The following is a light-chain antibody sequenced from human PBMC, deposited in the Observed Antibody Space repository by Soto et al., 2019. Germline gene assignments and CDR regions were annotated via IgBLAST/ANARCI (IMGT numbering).Light chain of an antibody. J-gene: IGLJ2*01. V-gene: IGLV4-69*01. Sequence: QLVLTQSPSASASLGASVKLTCTLSSGHSSYAIAWHQQQPEKGPRYLMKLNSDGSHSKGDGIPDRFSGSSSGAERYLTISRLQSEDGADYYCQSWGTGMLFGGGTKLTVL. CDR2: LNSDGSH. CDR3: QSWGTGML. CDR1: SGHSSYA.